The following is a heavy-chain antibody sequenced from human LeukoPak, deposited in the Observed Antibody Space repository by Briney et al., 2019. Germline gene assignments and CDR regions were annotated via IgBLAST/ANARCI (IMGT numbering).Heavy chain of an antibody. CDR1: GRTFSSYW. D-gene: IGHD6-13*01. Sequence: GGSLRLYCAASGRTFSSYWMSWVRQAPGKGLEWVANIKQDGSEKYYVDSVKGRFTTSRDNAKNSLYLQMNSLRAEDMALYYCAKGYSSSWRYYFDYWGQGTLVTVSS. V-gene: IGHV3-7*03. CDR2: IKQDGSEK. J-gene: IGHJ4*02. CDR3: AKGYSSSWRYYFDY.